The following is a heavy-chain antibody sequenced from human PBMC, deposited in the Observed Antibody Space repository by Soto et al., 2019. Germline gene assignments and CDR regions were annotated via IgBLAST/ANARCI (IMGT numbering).Heavy chain of an antibody. CDR3: ARDKLVLTGYPGPFYYYYGMDV. CDR1: VGSISSYY. J-gene: IGHJ6*02. D-gene: IGHD3-9*01. V-gene: IGHV4-59*01. CDR2: IYYSGST. Sequence: PSETLSLTCTVSVGSISSYYWSWIRQPPGKGLEWIGYIYYSGSTNYNPSLKSRVTISVDTSKNQFSLKLSSVTAADTAVYYCARDKLVLTGYPGPFYYYYGMDVWGQGTTVTVSS.